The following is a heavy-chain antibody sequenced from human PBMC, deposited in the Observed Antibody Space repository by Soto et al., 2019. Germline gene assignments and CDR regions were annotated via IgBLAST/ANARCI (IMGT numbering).Heavy chain of an antibody. CDR3: ARWIAVAGTLSYDY. D-gene: IGHD6-19*01. J-gene: IGHJ4*02. CDR2: IWYDGSNK. Sequence: GGSLRLSCAASGFTFSSYGMHWVRQAPGKGLEWVAVIWYDGSNKYYADSVKGRFTISRDNSKNTLYLQMNSLRAEDTAVYYCARWIAVAGTLSYDYWGQGTLVTVSS. V-gene: IGHV3-33*01. CDR1: GFTFSSYG.